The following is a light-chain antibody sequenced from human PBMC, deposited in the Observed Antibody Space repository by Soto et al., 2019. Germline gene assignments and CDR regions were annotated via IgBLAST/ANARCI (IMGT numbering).Light chain of an antibody. CDR3: QQRSNWPLT. Sequence: EIVLTQSPATLSLFRGERASLSCRASQSVSSYLAWYQQKPGQAPRLLIYDTSNRATGIPARFSGSGSGTDFTLTISSLEPEDFAVYYCQQRSNWPLTFGGGTKVDIK. CDR2: DTS. CDR1: QSVSSY. V-gene: IGKV3-11*01. J-gene: IGKJ4*01.